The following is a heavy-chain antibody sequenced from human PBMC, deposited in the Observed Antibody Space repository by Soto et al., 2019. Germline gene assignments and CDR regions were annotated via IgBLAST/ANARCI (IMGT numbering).Heavy chain of an antibody. D-gene: IGHD6-6*01. CDR2: INPDSGIT. Sequence: QVQLVQSGAELKKPGASVKVSCKASGYTFTASYIHWVRQAPGQGLEWMGWINPDSGITNYARKSQGRVTLTGATSISTAYMELNTLKCDDLALYYCVRDTGRSVAFVRFDAWGQGTLVTVSS. J-gene: IGHJ4*02. V-gene: IGHV1-2*02. CDR3: VRDTGRSVAFVRFDA. CDR1: GYTFTASY.